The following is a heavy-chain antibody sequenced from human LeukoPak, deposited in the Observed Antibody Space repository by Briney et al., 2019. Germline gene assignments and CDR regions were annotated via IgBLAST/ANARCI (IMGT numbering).Heavy chain of an antibody. CDR1: GYTFSIYG. Sequence: ASAKVSCKASGYTFSIYGITWVRQAPGQGLEWMGWISAKNGNTNYAQKLQGRVTMTTDTSTSTAYMELRSLTSDDTAVYYCARVGATLTRLADYWGQGTLVTVSS. D-gene: IGHD1-26*01. CDR3: ARVGATLTRLADY. CDR2: ISAKNGNT. V-gene: IGHV1-18*01. J-gene: IGHJ4*02.